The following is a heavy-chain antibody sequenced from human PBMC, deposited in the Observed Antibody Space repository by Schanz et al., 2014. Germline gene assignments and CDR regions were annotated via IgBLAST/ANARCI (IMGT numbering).Heavy chain of an antibody. CDR3: ANNWNLDY. CDR1: GITFSSHS. Sequence: MQLVESGGGLVKPGGSLRLSCAASGITFSSHSFNWVRQAPGKGLEWISYIRSSSTPIYYADSVKGRFTISRDNSKNTLYLQMNSLRAEDTAVYYCANNWNLDYWGQGTLVTVSS. CDR2: IRSSSTPI. D-gene: IGHD1-20*01. J-gene: IGHJ4*02. V-gene: IGHV3-48*01.